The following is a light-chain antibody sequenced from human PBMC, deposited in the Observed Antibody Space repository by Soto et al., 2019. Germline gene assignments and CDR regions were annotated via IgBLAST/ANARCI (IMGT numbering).Light chain of an antibody. CDR2: GAS. V-gene: IGKV3-20*01. CDR1: QRVSTNS. Sequence: EIVLTQSPDTLSLSPGERATLSCRASQRVSTNSLAWYQQKPGQAPRPLIYGASSRATGTPDRFSGSGSGTDFTLIISSLEPEDFAVYYCQQYGSSGLTFGGGTKVEIK. J-gene: IGKJ4*01. CDR3: QQYGSSGLT.